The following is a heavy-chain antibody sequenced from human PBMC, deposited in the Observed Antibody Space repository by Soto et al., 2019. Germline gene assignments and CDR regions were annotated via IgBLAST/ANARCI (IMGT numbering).Heavy chain of an antibody. CDR3: ARARLRAVYAVDI. V-gene: IGHV4-31*03. J-gene: IGHJ3*02. Sequence: SETLSLTCTVSGGSVSSGAYYWTWIRQRPGKGLEWIGYIYYSGSTYYSPSLKSRLSISLDTSKNQFSLRLSSVTAADTAMYYCARARLRAVYAVDIWGQGTMVTVSS. CDR2: IYYSGST. CDR1: GGSVSSGAYY. D-gene: IGHD5-12*01.